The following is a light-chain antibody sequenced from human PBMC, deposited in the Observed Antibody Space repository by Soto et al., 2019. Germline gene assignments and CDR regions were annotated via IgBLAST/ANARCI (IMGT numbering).Light chain of an antibody. Sequence: DIQMTQSPSSLSASVGDRVTITCRASRIIDTYVDWYQQKPGKAPDLLIYLASTLQVGVPSRFSGSGSGTDFTLTISGLQPEDFVTYHCKHSYNTPITFGQGTRLDIK. CDR1: RIIDTY. CDR2: LAS. CDR3: KHSYNTPIT. V-gene: IGKV1-39*01. J-gene: IGKJ5*01.